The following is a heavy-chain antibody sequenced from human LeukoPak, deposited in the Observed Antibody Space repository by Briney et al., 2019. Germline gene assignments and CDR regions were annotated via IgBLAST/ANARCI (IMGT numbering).Heavy chain of an antibody. CDR1: GYTFTSYW. D-gene: IGHD5-24*01. CDR3: ARISGKMATIPLFDY. J-gene: IGHJ4*02. V-gene: IGHV5-51*01. CDR2: IYPGDSDT. Sequence: GESLKISCKGSGYTFTSYWIGWVRQMPGKGLEWMGIIYPGDSDTRYSPSFQGQVTISVDKSISTAYLQWSSLKAPDTAMYYCARISGKMATIPLFDYWGQGTLVTVSS.